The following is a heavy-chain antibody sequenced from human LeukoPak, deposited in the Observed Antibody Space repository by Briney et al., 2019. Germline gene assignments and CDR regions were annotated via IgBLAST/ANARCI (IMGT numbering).Heavy chain of an antibody. CDR3: ASAIYGDLDY. V-gene: IGHV1-2*02. CDR2: INPNSGDT. J-gene: IGHJ4*02. CDR1: GGTFSSYT. D-gene: IGHD4-17*01. Sequence: ASVKVSCKASGGTFSSYTISWVRQAPGQGLDWMGWINPNSGDTYYPQRFQGRVTMTRDTSISTAYMELNRLRSDDTAIYYCASAIYGDLDYWGQGTLVTVSS.